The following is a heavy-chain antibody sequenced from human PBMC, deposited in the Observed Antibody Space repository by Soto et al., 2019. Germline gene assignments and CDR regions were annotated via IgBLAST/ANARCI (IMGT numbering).Heavy chain of an antibody. CDR3: AREADYDYVWGSYRYFDY. CDR2: IYYSGST. CDR1: GGSISSYY. Sequence: PSETLSLTCTVSGGSISSYYWSWIRQPPGKGLEWIGYIYYSGSTNYNPSLKSRVTISVDTSKNQFSLKLSSVTAAGTAVYYCAREADYDYVWGSYRYFDYWGQGTLVTVSS. J-gene: IGHJ4*02. D-gene: IGHD3-16*02. V-gene: IGHV4-59*01.